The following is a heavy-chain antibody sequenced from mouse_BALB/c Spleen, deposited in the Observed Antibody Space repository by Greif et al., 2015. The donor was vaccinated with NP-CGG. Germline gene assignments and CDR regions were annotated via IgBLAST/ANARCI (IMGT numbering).Heavy chain of an antibody. D-gene: IGHD1-1*01. CDR1: GFNIKDTY. Sequence: VTLKVCGAELVKPGASVKLSCTASGFNIKDTYMPWVKQRPEQGLEWIGRIDPANGNTKYDPKFQGKAIITADTSSNTAYLQLSSLTSEDTAVYYCATYYYGSSGFAYWGQGTLVTVSA. CDR3: ATYYYGSSGFAY. V-gene: IGHV14-3*02. CDR2: IDPANGNT. J-gene: IGHJ3*01.